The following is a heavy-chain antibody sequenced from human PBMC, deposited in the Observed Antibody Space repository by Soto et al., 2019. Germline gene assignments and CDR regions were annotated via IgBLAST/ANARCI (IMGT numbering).Heavy chain of an antibody. CDR3: ARRERTHYGDYLFDY. CDR2: IIPIFGTA. CDR1: EGTFSSYD. J-gene: IGHJ4*02. D-gene: IGHD4-17*01. V-gene: IGHV1-69*01. Sequence: QVQLVQSGAEVKKPGSSVKFSGRDSEGTFSSYDISWLRQAPGQGLAWLGGIIPIFGTANYAQKFQGRVTITADESTSTAYMELSSLRSDDTAVYYCARRERTHYGDYLFDYWGQGTLVTVSS.